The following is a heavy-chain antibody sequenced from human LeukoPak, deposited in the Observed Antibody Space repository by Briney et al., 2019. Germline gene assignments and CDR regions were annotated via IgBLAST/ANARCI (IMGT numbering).Heavy chain of an antibody. J-gene: IGHJ4*02. CDR1: GYTFTSYY. V-gene: IGHV1-46*01. D-gene: IGHD6-19*01. CDR3: AKALSGWSYSPLLDY. Sequence: ASVKVSCKASGYTFTSYYMHWVRQAPGQGLEWMGIINPSGGSTSYAQKFQGRVTMTRDTSTSTVYMELSSLRAEDTAVYYCAKALSGWSYSPLLDYWGQGTLVTVSS. CDR2: INPSGGST.